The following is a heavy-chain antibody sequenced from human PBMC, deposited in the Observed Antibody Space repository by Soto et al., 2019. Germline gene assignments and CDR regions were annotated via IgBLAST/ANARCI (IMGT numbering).Heavy chain of an antibody. CDR2: IYHIGRT. V-gene: IGHV4-30-4*01. CDR1: GASIISGDYY. J-gene: IGHJ6*02. CDR3: ACGSLSGSGPRFNYYNMDV. D-gene: IGHD3-10*01. Sequence: SEPLSLTCTISGASIISGDYYWICVRQPPGKGLECIGYIYHIGRTYYKPSLKSRVAISVDTSKNQFSLRLNSVTAADTAVYYCACGSLSGSGPRFNYYNMDVWGQGTTVT.